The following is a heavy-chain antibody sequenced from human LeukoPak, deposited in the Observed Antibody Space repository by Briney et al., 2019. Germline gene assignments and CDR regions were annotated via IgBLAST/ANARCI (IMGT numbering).Heavy chain of an antibody. CDR2: IKSKTDGGTT. D-gene: IGHD2-2*01. J-gene: IGHJ4*02. V-gene: IGHV3-15*07. CDR3: TTGLGYCSSTSCFDY. Sequence: PGGSLRLSCAASGFTFSNAWMNWVRQAPGKGLEWVGRIKSKTDGGTTDYAAPVKGRFTISRDDSKNTLYLQMNSLKTEDTAVYYCTTGLGYCSSTSCFDYWGQGTLVTVSS. CDR1: GFTFSNAW.